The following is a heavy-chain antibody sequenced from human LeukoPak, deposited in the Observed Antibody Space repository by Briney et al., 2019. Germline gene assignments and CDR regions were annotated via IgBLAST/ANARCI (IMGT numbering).Heavy chain of an antibody. CDR2: IRYDGSNK. D-gene: IGHD6-13*01. Sequence: PGGSLRLSCAASGFTFSSYGMHWVRQAAGKRLEWVAFIRYDGSNKYYADSVKGRFTISRDNSKNTLCLQMNSLRAEDTAVYYCAKDAAATLDYWGQGTLVTVSS. V-gene: IGHV3-30*02. J-gene: IGHJ4*02. CDR3: AKDAAATLDY. CDR1: GFTFSSYG.